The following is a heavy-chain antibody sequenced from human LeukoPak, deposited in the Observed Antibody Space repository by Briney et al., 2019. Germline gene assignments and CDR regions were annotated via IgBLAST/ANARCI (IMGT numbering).Heavy chain of an antibody. Sequence: SETLSLTCTVSGGSISTYYWSWIRQPPGKGLEWIGYIYHSGSTKYNPSLKSRVTMSVDTSKNQFSLKLSSVTAADTAVYYCARDQTYYYDSSGYYGAFDIWGQGTMVTVSS. D-gene: IGHD3-22*01. CDR3: ARDQTYYYDSSGYYGAFDI. V-gene: IGHV4-59*12. CDR2: IYHSGST. CDR1: GGSISTYY. J-gene: IGHJ3*02.